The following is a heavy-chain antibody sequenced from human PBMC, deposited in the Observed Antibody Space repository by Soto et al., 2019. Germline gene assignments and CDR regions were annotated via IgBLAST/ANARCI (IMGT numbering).Heavy chain of an antibody. J-gene: IGHJ4*02. Sequence: PGGSLRLSCAASGFTFSDHYMDWVRQAPGKGLEWVARARDRVHIYTTEYAASVRGRFTISRDDSQNSLYLQMNNLKTEDTAVYYCARGHCSSRANCFVYFDIWGRGTPVTVSS. CDR2: ARDRVHIYTT. V-gene: IGHV3-72*01. CDR1: GFTFSDHY. CDR3: ARGHCSSRANCFVYFDI. D-gene: IGHD2-2*01.